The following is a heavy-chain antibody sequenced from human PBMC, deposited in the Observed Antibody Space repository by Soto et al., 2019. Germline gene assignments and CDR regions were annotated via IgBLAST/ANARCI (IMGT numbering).Heavy chain of an antibody. D-gene: IGHD3-10*01. Sequence: QVQLVQSGAEEKKPGASVKVSCKASGYTFTSYAMHWVRQAPGQRLEWMGWINAGNGNTKYSQKFQGRVTITRDTSASTSYMELSRLRSEDTAVYYCARDGLGSGSESGYSYGMDVWGQGTTVTVSS. CDR1: GYTFTSYA. V-gene: IGHV1-3*05. J-gene: IGHJ6*02. CDR3: ARDGLGSGSESGYSYGMDV. CDR2: INAGNGNT.